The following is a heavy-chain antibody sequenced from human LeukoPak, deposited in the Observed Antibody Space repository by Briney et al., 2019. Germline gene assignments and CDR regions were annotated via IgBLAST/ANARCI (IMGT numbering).Heavy chain of an antibody. CDR3: ARETDCSSTSCYSYDAFDI. D-gene: IGHD2-2*02. Sequence: SETLSLTCAVYGGSFSGYYWSWIRQPPGKGLEWIGYIYYSGSTNYNPSLKSRVTISVDTSKNQFSLKLSSVTAADTAVYYCARETDCSSTSCYSYDAFDIWGQGTMVTVSS. V-gene: IGHV4-59*01. CDR2: IYYSGST. CDR1: GGSFSGYY. J-gene: IGHJ3*02.